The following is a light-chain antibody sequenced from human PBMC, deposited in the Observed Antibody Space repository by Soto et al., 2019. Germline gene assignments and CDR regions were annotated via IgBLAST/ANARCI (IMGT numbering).Light chain of an antibody. V-gene: IGLV8-61*01. CDR2: STN. CDR3: MIYMGGGLVV. J-gene: IGLJ2*01. CDR1: SGSVSTTYY. Sequence: QAVVTQEPSFSVSPGGTVTLTCGLTSGSVSTTYYPSWYQQTPGQAPRTLIYSTNIRSSGVPDRFSGSILGNKAALTITGAQADDESDYHCMIYMGGGLVVFGGGTKLTVL.